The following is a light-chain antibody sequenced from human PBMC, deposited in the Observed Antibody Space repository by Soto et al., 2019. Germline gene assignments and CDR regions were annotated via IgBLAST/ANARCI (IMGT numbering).Light chain of an antibody. Sequence: QSVLTQPASVSGSPRQSITISCTGTSSDVGDYEYVSWYQQHPGKGPKLMIYEVSNRTSGVSNRFSGSKSGNTASLTISGLQAEDETEYFCSSYKRTSRVYVFGTGTKSPS. V-gene: IGLV2-14*01. J-gene: IGLJ1*01. CDR2: EVS. CDR1: SSDVGDYEY. CDR3: SSYKRTSRVYV.